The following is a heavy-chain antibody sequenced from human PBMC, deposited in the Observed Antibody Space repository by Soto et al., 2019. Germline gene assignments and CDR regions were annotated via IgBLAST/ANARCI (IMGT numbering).Heavy chain of an antibody. Sequence: QLQLQESGPGLVKPSETLSLTCIVSGGSISSSNYYWGWIRQPPGKGLEWIGKIYYSGSTHYNPSLKSRVTISVDTSKNQFSLRLSSVTAADTAVYYCARLEEDVLDYWGQGTLVTVSS. V-gene: IGHV4-39*01. CDR1: GGSISSSNYY. CDR2: IYYSGST. J-gene: IGHJ4*02. CDR3: ARLEEDVLDY.